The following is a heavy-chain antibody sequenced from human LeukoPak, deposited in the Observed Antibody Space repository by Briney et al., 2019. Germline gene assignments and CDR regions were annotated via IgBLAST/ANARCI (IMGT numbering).Heavy chain of an antibody. V-gene: IGHV4-4*07. Sequence: PSETLSLTCTVSGGSVSSYYLSWIRQPAGKGLEWIGRIYGTVTTYNPSLVGRVALSVDTSNNHFSLKLRSVTAADTAIYYCARDSGTTGEVKFDPWGQGTLVTVSS. CDR2: IYGTVT. CDR1: GGSVSSYY. J-gene: IGHJ5*02. CDR3: ARDSGTTGEVKFDP. D-gene: IGHD3-10*01.